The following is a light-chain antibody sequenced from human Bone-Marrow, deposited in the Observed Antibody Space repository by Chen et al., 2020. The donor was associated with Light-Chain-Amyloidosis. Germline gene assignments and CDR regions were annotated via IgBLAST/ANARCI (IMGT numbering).Light chain of an antibody. CDR2: AAS. Sequence: DIQMTQSPSSLSASVGDKVTITCRASQTINTYLNWYQHKPGKAPDLLIFAASTLQSGVPSRFSGSGSGTAFTLTIRSLQPEDLATYYCQQNFGSPWTFGQGTKVEIK. CDR1: QTINTY. J-gene: IGKJ1*01. V-gene: IGKV1-39*01. CDR3: QQNFGSPWT.